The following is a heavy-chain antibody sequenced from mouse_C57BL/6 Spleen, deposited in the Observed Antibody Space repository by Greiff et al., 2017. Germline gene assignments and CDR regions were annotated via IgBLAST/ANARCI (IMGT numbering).Heavy chain of an antibody. V-gene: IGHV1-53*01. CDR3: ARHDYYFDV. CDR2: INPSNGGT. D-gene: IGHD2-13*01. CDR1: GYTFTSYW. J-gene: IGHJ2*01. Sequence: QVQLQQPGTELVKPGASVKLSCKVSGYTFTSYWMHWVKQRPGQGLEWIGNINPSNGGTNYNEKLKSQATLTEDKSSSTVYMQLSSLTSEDSSVYYCARHDYYFDVWGPGTTLTVSS.